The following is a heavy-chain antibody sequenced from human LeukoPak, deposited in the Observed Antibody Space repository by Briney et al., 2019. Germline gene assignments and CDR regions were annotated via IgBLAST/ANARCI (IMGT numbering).Heavy chain of an antibody. D-gene: IGHD3-22*01. Sequence: GGSLRLSCAASGFTFGSYGMSWVRQAPGKGLEWGSFITPNADRTSYADSVEGRCTISRDNPRNTLYMQMNSLRDEDTALYYCAIMHGYYDGSGYWVQWGQGTLVTVSS. J-gene: IGHJ1*01. V-gene: IGHV3-23*01. CDR2: ITPNADRT. CDR1: GFTFGSYG. CDR3: AIMHGYYDGSGYWVQ.